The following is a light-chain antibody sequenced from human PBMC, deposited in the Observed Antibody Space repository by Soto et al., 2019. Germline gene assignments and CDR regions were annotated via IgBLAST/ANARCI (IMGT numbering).Light chain of an antibody. J-gene: IGLJ1*01. V-gene: IGLV2-14*01. CDR2: DVS. CDR1: SSDVGAYSY. CDR3: SSYTSSRTYV. Sequence: QSASVSGSPGQSITISCTGTSSDVGAYSYVSWYQQHPGKAPKLIIYDVSDRPSGISNRFSGSKSDNTASLTISGLQAEDEAEYYCSSYTSSRTYVFGTGTKLTVL.